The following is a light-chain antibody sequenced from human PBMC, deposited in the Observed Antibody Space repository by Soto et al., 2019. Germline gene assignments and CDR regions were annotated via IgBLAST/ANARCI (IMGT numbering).Light chain of an antibody. J-gene: IGLJ2*01. CDR3: QTWGSVVRV. CDR1: SGHSSYA. V-gene: IGLV4-69*01. Sequence: QAVVTQPPSASASLGASVKLTCTLSSGHSSYAIAWHQQQPEKGPRYLVKVNGDGSHTKGDGIPDRFSGSSSGAERYLTISSLQSEDEADYYCQTWGSVVRVFGGGTKVTVL. CDR2: VNGDGSH.